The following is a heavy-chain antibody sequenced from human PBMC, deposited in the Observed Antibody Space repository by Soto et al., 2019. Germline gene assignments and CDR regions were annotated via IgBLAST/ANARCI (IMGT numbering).Heavy chain of an antibody. J-gene: IGHJ4*02. CDR1: GYIFTNYW. CDR3: ARLQAAAGDNDLTFDY. D-gene: IGHD6-13*01. Sequence: GESLKISCKGSGYIFTNYWVGWVRQMPGKSLEWMGIIYPGDSDTRYSPSFQGQVTISADNSISTAYLQWSSLKASDTAMYYCARLQAAAGDNDLTFDYWGQGTLVTVSS. CDR2: IYPGDSDT. V-gene: IGHV5-51*01.